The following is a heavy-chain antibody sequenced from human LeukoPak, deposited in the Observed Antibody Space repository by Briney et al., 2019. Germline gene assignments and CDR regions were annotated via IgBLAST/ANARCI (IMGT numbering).Heavy chain of an antibody. J-gene: IGHJ4*02. CDR3: ATNIWFGELLWDY. CDR2: FDPEDGET. CDR1: RYTLTELS. D-gene: IGHD3-10*01. Sequence: ASVKVSCKVSRYTLTELSMHWVRQAPGKGLEWMGGFDPEDGETIYAQKFQGRVTMTEDTSTDTAYMELSSLRSEDTAVYYCATNIWFGELLWDYWGQGTLVTVSS. V-gene: IGHV1-24*01.